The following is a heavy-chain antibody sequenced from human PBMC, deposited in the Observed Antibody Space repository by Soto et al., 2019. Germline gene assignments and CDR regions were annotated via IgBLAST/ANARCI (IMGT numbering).Heavy chain of an antibody. CDR2: INPNSGGT. CDR3: ARLGGSYPYYGMDV. V-gene: IGHV1-2*04. J-gene: IGHJ6*02. CDR1: GYTFPGYY. D-gene: IGHD1-26*01. Sequence: ASVKVSCKASGYTFPGYYMHWVRQAPGQGLEWMGWINPNSGGTNYAQKFQGWVTMTRDTSISTAYMELSRLRSDDTAVYYCARLGGSYPYYGMDVWGQGTTVTVSS.